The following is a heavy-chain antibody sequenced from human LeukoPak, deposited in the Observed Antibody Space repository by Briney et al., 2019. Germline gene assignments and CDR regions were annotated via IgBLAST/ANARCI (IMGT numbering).Heavy chain of an antibody. CDR2: IYSGGST. D-gene: IGHD1-7*01. CDR1: GFIVNDHA. V-gene: IGHV3-66*01. Sequence: GGSLTLSCVASGFIVNDHAMHWVRQAPGKGLEWVSVIYSGGSTYYADSVKGRFTISRDNSKNTLYLQMNSLRAEDTAVYYCAKDERNWNYNLASQTYDWGQGTLVTVSS. CDR3: AKDERNWNYNLASQTYD. J-gene: IGHJ4*02.